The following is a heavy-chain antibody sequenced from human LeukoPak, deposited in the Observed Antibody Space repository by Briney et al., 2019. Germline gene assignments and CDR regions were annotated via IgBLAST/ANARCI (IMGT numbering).Heavy chain of an antibody. V-gene: IGHV4-38-2*01. CDR1: GFSISSDKY. CDR2: IYHTGST. Sequence: SETLSLTCAVSGFSISSDKYWGWIRQPPRKGLEWIGSIYHTGSTYYNPSLKSRVTISVATSKNQFSLKLNSVTAADTAVYYCARLSYSYYYTAVWGRGTTVTASS. CDR3: ARLSYSYYYTAV. J-gene: IGHJ6*03. D-gene: IGHD3-10*01.